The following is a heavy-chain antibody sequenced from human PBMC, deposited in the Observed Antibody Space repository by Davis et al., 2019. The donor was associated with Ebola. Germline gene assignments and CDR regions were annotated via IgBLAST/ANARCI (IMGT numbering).Heavy chain of an antibody. Sequence: ASVKVSCKASGYTFTSYAMHWVRQAPGQRLEWMGWINAGNGNTKYSQKFQGRVTITRDTSASTAYMELSSLRSEDTAVYYCARGPLAHFYNWFDPWGQGTLVTVSS. V-gene: IGHV1-3*01. D-gene: IGHD2/OR15-2a*01. J-gene: IGHJ5*02. CDR3: ARGPLAHFYNWFDP. CDR1: GYTFTSYA. CDR2: INAGNGNT.